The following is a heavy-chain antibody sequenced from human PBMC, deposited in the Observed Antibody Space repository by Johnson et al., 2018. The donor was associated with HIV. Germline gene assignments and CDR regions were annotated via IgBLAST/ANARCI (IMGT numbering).Heavy chain of an antibody. J-gene: IGHJ3*02. D-gene: IGHD6-6*01. CDR3: ARVRRQLVRLSAFDI. CDR2: IPYAGRNK. V-gene: IGHV3-30*04. CDR1: GFTFSSYP. Sequence: QVQLVEYGGGLVQPGRSPRLACAASGFTFSSYPMHWVRQAPGKGLEWVAVIPYAGRNKYYADSVKGRFTISRDNSKNRLYLQMNSLRAEDTAVYFCARVRRQLVRLSAFDIWGQGTLVTVSS.